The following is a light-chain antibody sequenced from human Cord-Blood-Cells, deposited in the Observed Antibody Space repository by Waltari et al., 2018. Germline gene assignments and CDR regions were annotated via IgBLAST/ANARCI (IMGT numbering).Light chain of an antibody. CDR2: DAY. V-gene: IGKV3-11*01. Sequence: EIVLTQSPATLSLSPGARATLSCRASQSVSSYLAWYQQKPGQAPRLLIYDAYNRATGIPARFSGSGSGTDFTLTISSLVPEGFAVYYCQQRSNWPLAFGGGTKVEIK. CDR1: QSVSSY. CDR3: QQRSNWPLA. J-gene: IGKJ4*01.